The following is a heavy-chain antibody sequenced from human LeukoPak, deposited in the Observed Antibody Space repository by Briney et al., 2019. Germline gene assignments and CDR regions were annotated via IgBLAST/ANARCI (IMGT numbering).Heavy chain of an antibody. CDR2: IYTSGST. D-gene: IGHD3-10*01. V-gene: IGHV4-38-2*02. J-gene: IGHJ6*03. CDR3: ARTPYYYGSGSYGTEYYYYYMDV. CDR1: GYSISSGHY. Sequence: SETLSLTCTVSGYSISSGHYWGWIRQPPGKGLEWIGSIYTSGSTNYNPSLKSRVTMSVYTSKNQFSLKLSSVTAADTAVYYCARTPYYYGSGSYGTEYYYYYMDVWGEGTTVTISS.